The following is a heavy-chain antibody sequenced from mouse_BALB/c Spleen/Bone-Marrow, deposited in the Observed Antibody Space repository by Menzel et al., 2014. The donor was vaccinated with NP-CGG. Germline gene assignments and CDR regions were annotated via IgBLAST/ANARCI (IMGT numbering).Heavy chain of an antibody. J-gene: IGHJ3*01. Sequence: VQRVESGAELVRPGASVTLSCKASGYTFTDYEMHWLKQTPVHGLEWIGAIDPETGGTAYNQKFKGRATLTTDKSSSTAYMELRSLTSEDSAVYYCTRLDSSGYGAYWGQGTLVNVSA. D-gene: IGHD3-2*01. V-gene: IGHV1-15*01. CDR2: IDPETGGT. CDR1: GYTFTDYE. CDR3: TRLDSSGYGAY.